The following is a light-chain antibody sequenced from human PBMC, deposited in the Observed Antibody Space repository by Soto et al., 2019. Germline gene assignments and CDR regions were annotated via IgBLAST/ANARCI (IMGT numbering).Light chain of an antibody. J-gene: IGKJ1*01. CDR3: QQYVASQT. Sequence: EIVLTQSPGTLSLSPGEGATLSCRASQSVSSSHLAWYQQKVGQAPRLLIYGASSRATGIPDRFSGSGSGTDFTLTISRLEPEDFAVYYCQQYVASQTFGQGTKVEI. CDR1: QSVSSSH. CDR2: GAS. V-gene: IGKV3-20*01.